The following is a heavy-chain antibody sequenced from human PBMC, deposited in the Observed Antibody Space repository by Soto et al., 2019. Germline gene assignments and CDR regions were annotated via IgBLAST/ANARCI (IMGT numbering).Heavy chain of an antibody. D-gene: IGHD2-15*01. V-gene: IGHV3-33*01. CDR2: IWYDGSNK. J-gene: IGHJ1*01. CDR1: GFTFSSYG. Sequence: QVQLVESGGGVVQPGRSLRLSCAASGFTFSSYGMHWVRQAPGKGLEWVAVIWYDGSNKYYADSVKGRFTISRDNSKNTLYLQMNSLRAEDTAVYYCARGGRGVYCSGGSCYSGAEYFQHWGRGTLVTVSS. CDR3: ARGGRGVYCSGGSCYSGAEYFQH.